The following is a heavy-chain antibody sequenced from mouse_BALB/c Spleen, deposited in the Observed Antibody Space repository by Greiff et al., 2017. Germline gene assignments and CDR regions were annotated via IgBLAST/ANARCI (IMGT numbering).Heavy chain of an antibody. CDR3: APTVDYAMDY. J-gene: IGHJ4*01. CDR2: IRNKANGYTT. Sequence: DVKLVESGGGLVQPGGSLRLSCATSGFTFTDYYMSWVRQPPGKALEWLGFIRNKANGYTTEYSASVKGRFTISRDNSQSILYLQMNTLRAEDSATYYCAPTVDYAMDYWGQGTSVTVSS. V-gene: IGHV7-3*02. CDR1: GFTFTDYY. D-gene: IGHD1-1*01.